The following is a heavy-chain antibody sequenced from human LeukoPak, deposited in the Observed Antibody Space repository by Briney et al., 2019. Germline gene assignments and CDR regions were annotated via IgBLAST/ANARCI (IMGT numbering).Heavy chain of an antibody. Sequence: SETLSLTCTVSGVSISSSSYYWGWIRQPPGKGLEWIGSIYYSGSTYYNPSLKSRVTISADTSKNQFSLKLSSVTAADTAVYYCASSKDFDWLLYDYWGQGTLVTVSS. D-gene: IGHD3-9*01. CDR2: IYYSGST. V-gene: IGHV4-39*07. CDR1: GVSISSSSYY. CDR3: ASSKDFDWLLYDY. J-gene: IGHJ4*02.